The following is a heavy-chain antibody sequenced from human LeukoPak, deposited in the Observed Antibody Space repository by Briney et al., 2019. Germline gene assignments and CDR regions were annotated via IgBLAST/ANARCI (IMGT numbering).Heavy chain of an antibody. CDR3: ARRITIFGVVIMGVDWFDP. CDR1: GGSISSSSYY. V-gene: IGHV4-39*01. J-gene: IGHJ5*02. CDR2: IYYSGST. D-gene: IGHD3-3*01. Sequence: SETLSLTCTVSGGSISSSSYYWGWIRQPPGKGLEWIGSIYYSGSTYYNPSLKSRVTISVDTSKNQFSPKLSSVTAADTAVYYCARRITIFGVVIMGVDWFDPWGQGTLVTVSS.